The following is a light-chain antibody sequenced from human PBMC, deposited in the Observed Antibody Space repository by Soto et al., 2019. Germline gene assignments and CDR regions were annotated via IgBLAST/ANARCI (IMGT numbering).Light chain of an antibody. Sequence: QSVLTQPPSVSSAPGQKVTISCSGSSSKIGGNSVSWYQQLPGTAPKLLIYDDNKRPSGIPDRFSGSKSGTSATLGITGVQTGDEADYYCGSWDSSLSAYVFGTGTKVTVL. V-gene: IGLV1-51*01. CDR2: DDN. J-gene: IGLJ1*01. CDR1: SSKIGGNS. CDR3: GSWDSSLSAYV.